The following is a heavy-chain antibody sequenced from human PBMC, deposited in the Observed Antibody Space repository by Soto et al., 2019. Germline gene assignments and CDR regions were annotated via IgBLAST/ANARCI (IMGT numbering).Heavy chain of an antibody. Sequence: PSETLSLTCAVSGASVTSDDYYWSWIRQPPGKGLEWIGYIYHSGSTYYNPSLKSRVSISIDTSQNQFSLKLTSLTAADTAVYYCARDPIFYYASSGYGGSYFDHWGQGSRVTVSS. CDR2: IYHSGST. J-gene: IGHJ4*02. CDR1: GASVTSDDYY. D-gene: IGHD3-22*01. CDR3: ARDPIFYYASSGYGGSYFDH. V-gene: IGHV4-30-4*01.